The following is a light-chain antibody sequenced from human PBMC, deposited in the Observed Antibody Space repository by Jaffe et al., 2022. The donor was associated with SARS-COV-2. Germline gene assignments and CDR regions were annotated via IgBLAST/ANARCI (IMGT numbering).Light chain of an antibody. CDR3: QQRYSWPPLT. J-gene: IGKJ4*01. CDR2: DAT. Sequence: EIVLTQSPAILSLSQGERATLSCRASQSVRIYLAWYQQKPGQAPRLLIYDATNRATGIPARFSGSGSGTDFTLTISSLEPEDFAVYYCQQRYSWPPLTFGGGTKVEIK. V-gene: IGKV3-11*01. CDR1: QSVRIY.